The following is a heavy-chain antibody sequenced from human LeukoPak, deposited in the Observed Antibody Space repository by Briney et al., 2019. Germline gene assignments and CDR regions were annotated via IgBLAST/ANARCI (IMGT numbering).Heavy chain of an antibody. CDR3: ARPPGDILVVQAAPDY. Sequence: GESLKISCKGSGYSFTSYWIGWVRQMPGKGVEWMGIIYPGDSGTRYSPSFQGQVTISADKSISTAYLQWSSLKASDTAMYYCARPPGDILVVQAAPDYWGQGTLVTVSS. J-gene: IGHJ4*02. V-gene: IGHV5-51*01. CDR2: IYPGDSGT. CDR1: GYSFTSYW. D-gene: IGHD2-2*01.